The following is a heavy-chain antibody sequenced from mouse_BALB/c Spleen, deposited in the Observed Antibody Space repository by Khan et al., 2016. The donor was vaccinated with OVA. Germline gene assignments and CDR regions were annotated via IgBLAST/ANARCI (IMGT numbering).Heavy chain of an antibody. V-gene: IGHV1-5*01. CDR2: IYPGNSDP. CDR1: GYSFTNYW. Sequence: VQLKQSGTVLARPGASVKMSCKASGYSFTNYWMHWVKQMPGQVLEWIGTIYPGNSDPRYNQKFKDKAKLTAVTSASTAYMDLSSLTSEDSAVYYCARSYDSFYFDYWGQGSTLTVSS. CDR3: ARSYDSFYFDY. D-gene: IGHD2-4*01. J-gene: IGHJ2*01.